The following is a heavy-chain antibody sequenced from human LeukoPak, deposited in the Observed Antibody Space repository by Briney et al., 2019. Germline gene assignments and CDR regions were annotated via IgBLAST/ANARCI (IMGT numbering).Heavy chain of an antibody. J-gene: IGHJ4*02. CDR1: GFTFRDAA. CDR3: AKRDYYDSSGYSPLFDY. D-gene: IGHD3-22*01. Sequence: GGSLTLSCAASGFTFRDAAMTWVRQAPGKGLEWVSLISSSGANAYYADSVKGRFTISRDNSKNTLYLQMNSLRAEDTAVYYCAKRDYYDSSGYSPLFDYWGQGTLVTVSS. CDR2: ISSSGANA. V-gene: IGHV3-23*01.